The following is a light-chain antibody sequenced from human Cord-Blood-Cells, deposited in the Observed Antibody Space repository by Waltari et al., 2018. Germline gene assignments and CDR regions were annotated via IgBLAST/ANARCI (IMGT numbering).Light chain of an antibody. CDR1: QSVSSN. CDR3: QQYNNWPPYT. J-gene: IGKJ2*01. CDR2: GES. Sequence: EIVMTQSPTTLSVSPGERANLSCRASQSVSSNLAWYQQNPGQAPRLLIYGESTRATGIPARFSGSGSGTEFTLTISSLQSEDFAVYYCQQYNNWPPYTFGQGTKLEIK. V-gene: IGKV3-15*01.